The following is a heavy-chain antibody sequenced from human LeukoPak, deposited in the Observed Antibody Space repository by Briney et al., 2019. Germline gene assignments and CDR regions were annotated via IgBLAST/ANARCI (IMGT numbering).Heavy chain of an antibody. V-gene: IGHV4-39*07. D-gene: IGHD2-15*01. Sequence: SETLSLTCTVSGGSISSSSYYWGWIRQPPGKGLEWIGSIYYSGSTYYNPSLKSRATISVDTSKNQFSLKLSSVTAADTAVYYCARDRGYCSGGSCLDAFDIWGQGTMVTVSS. J-gene: IGHJ3*02. CDR2: IYYSGST. CDR3: ARDRGYCSGGSCLDAFDI. CDR1: GGSISSSSYY.